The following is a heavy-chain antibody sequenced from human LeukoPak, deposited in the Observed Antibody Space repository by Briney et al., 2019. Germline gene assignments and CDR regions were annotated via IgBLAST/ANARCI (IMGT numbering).Heavy chain of an antibody. CDR3: ARSGVYDILTGYHFYFDH. D-gene: IGHD3-9*01. V-gene: IGHV3-53*01. CDR2: IYSGGSI. J-gene: IGHJ4*02. Sequence: GGSLRLSCAASGFTVSNNYVSWVRRAPGKGLDWVSVIYSGGSIYYADSVKGRLTISRDSSKNTVYLQMNSVRAEDTAVYYCARSGVYDILTGYHFYFDHWGQGTLVTVSS. CDR1: GFTVSNNY.